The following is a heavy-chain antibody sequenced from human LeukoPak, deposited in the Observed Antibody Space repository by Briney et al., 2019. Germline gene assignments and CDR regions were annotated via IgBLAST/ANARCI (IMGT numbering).Heavy chain of an antibody. CDR1: GFTFSTYG. CDR3: AKVIREVDMSHDY. CDR2: VWYDGSNI. V-gene: IGHV3-33*06. D-gene: IGHD5-24*01. Sequence: PGGSLRLSCAASGFTFSTYGMHWVRQARGKGLEWVAVVWYDGSNIHYVDSVKGRFTISRDNSKNTLYLQMNSLRAEDTALYYCAKVIREVDMSHDYWGQGAPVTVSS. J-gene: IGHJ4*02.